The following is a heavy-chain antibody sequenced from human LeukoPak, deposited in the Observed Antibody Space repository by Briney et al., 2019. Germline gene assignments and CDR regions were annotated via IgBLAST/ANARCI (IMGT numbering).Heavy chain of an antibody. V-gene: IGHV3-33*01. Sequence: GGSLRPSCAASGFTFSSYGMHWVRQAPGKGLEWVAVIWYDGSNKYYADSVKGRFTISRDNSKNTLYLQMNSLRAEDTAVYYCARDQGTTGLKWFDPWGQGTLVTVSS. CDR3: ARDQGTTGLKWFDP. CDR1: GFTFSSYG. J-gene: IGHJ5*02. D-gene: IGHD4-17*01. CDR2: IWYDGSNK.